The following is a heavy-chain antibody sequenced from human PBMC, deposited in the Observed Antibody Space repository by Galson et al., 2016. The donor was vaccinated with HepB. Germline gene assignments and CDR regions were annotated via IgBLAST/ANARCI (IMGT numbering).Heavy chain of an antibody. V-gene: IGHV3-23*01. D-gene: IGHD3-9*01. Sequence: SLRLSCAASGFTFSTYAMGWVRQAPGQGLEWVSLISGSGSSTFYADSVKGRFTISRDNSKNTLYLQMNSLRAEDTAVYYCAKEGRDILTGYYNGDAFDIWGQGTLVTVSS. CDR3: AKEGRDILTGYYNGDAFDI. J-gene: IGHJ4*02. CDR2: ISGSGSST. CDR1: GFTFSTYA.